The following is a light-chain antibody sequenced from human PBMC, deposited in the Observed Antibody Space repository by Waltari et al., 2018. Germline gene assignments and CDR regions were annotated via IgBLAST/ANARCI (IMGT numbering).Light chain of an antibody. V-gene: IGLV6-57*02. CDR2: EDN. J-gene: IGLJ3*02. Sequence: NLMLTQPHSVSGSPGKTVTISCTGSGGSIDTNYVQWYQQRPGSAPTSVVYEDNQRPSGVPDRVSGSIDSPSNSASLTSSGLKTEDEADYYCQSFDSSNRGVFGGGTKLTVL. CDR1: GGSIDTNY. CDR3: QSFDSSNRGV.